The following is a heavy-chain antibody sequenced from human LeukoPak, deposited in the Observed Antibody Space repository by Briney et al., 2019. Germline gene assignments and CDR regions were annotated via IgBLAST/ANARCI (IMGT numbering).Heavy chain of an antibody. V-gene: IGHV3-7*01. D-gene: IGHD3-22*01. CDR3: ARDLMIVMVEEEGSADY. Sequence: GGSLRLSCAASGFTFSSYWMSWVRQAPGKGLEWVANIKQDGSEKYYVDSVKGRFTISRDNDKNSVYLQMNSLRAEDTAVYYCARDLMIVMVEEEGSADYWGQGTLVTVSS. CDR1: GFTFSSYW. CDR2: IKQDGSEK. J-gene: IGHJ4*02.